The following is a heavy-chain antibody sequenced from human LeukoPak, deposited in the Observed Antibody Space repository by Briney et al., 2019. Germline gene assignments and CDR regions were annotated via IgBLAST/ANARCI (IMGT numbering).Heavy chain of an antibody. CDR3: ARDWEVTGTTVVLDY. Sequence: GASVTVSFTASGGTFTIYTISWVRQAPGQGLEWMGRIIPILGIANYAHKFQGRVTITADKSTSTAYMELSSLRSEGTAVYYCARDWEVTGTTVVLDYWGQGTLVTVSS. CDR1: GGTFTIYT. D-gene: IGHD1-20*01. J-gene: IGHJ4*02. CDR2: IIPILGIA. V-gene: IGHV1-69*04.